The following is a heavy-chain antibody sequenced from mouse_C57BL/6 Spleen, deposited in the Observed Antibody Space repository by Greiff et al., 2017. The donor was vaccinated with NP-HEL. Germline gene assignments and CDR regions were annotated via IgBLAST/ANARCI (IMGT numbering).Heavy chain of an antibody. V-gene: IGHV2-5*01. CDR3: AKNLRLYGSSKENAMDY. CDR1: GFSFTSYG. D-gene: IGHD1-1*01. CDR2: IWRGGST. J-gene: IGHJ4*01. Sequence: VQLQQSGPGLVQPSQSLSITCTVSGFSFTSYGVHWVRQSPGKGLEWLGVIWRGGSTDYNAAFMSSLSITKDTTKSQVFFKMNSLQADDTAIYDWAKNLRLYGSSKENAMDYWGQGTSVTVSS.